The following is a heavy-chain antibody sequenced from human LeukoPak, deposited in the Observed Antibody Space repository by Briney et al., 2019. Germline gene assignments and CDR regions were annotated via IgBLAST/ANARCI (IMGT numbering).Heavy chain of an antibody. V-gene: IGHV3-9*01. CDR3: ARAGGWGYSSSSGYYFDY. Sequence: PGGSLRLSCAASGFTFDNYAMHWVRQAPGKGLEWVSGISWNSGSIGYADSVKGRFTISRDNAKNSLYLQMNSLRAEDTAVYYCARAGGWGYSSSSGYYFDYWGQGTLVTVSS. CDR2: ISWNSGSI. CDR1: GFTFDNYA. D-gene: IGHD6-6*01. J-gene: IGHJ4*02.